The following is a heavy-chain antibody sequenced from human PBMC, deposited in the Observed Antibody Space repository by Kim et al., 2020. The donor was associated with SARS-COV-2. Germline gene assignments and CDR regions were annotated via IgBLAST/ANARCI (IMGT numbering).Heavy chain of an antibody. J-gene: IGHJ6*02. CDR2: ST. V-gene: IGHV3-53*01. Sequence: STYHADTMKDRFTISGDNSKNTLYLQMNSRRAEDTAVYYCASDLYYYGMDVWGQGTTVTVSS. CDR3: ASDLYYYGMDV.